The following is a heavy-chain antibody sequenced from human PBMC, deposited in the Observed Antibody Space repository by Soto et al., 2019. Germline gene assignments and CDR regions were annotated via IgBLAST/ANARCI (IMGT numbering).Heavy chain of an antibody. D-gene: IGHD3-16*02. V-gene: IGHV4-34*01. CDR3: ARGRSGYDYIWGSYRRYNWFDP. CDR2: INHGGST. J-gene: IGHJ5*02. Sequence: SETLSLTCAVYGGSFSGYYWSWIRQPPGKGLEWIGEINHGGSTNYNPSLKSRVTISVDTSKNQFSLKLSSVTAADTAVYYCARGRSGYDYIWGSYRRYNWFDPWGQGTLVTVSS. CDR1: GGSFSGYY.